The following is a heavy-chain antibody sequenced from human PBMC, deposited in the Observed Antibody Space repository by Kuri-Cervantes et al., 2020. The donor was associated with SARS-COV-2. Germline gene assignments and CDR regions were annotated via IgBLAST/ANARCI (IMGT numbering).Heavy chain of an antibody. CDR3: ARHSDRNYYDSSGYSFDF. CDR2: MNPNRWNT. D-gene: IGHD3-22*01. V-gene: IGHV1-8*02. J-gene: IGHJ4*02. Sequence: SVNVSCQASGYSFTSYDINWVRQATGQGLEWMGWMNPNRWNTGYAQKFQGRVTMTRNTSVSTAYMEMSSLKSEDTAVYYCARHSDRNYYDSSGYSFDFWGQGTLVTVSS. CDR1: GYSFTSYD.